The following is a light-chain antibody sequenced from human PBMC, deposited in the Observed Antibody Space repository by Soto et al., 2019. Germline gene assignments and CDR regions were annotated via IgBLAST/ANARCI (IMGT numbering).Light chain of an antibody. Sequence: QLVLTQSSSASASLGSSVKLTCTLSSGHSSYIIAWHQQQPGKAPRYLMKLEGSGSYNKGSGVPDRFSGSSSGADRYLTISNLQSEDEADSYCETWDSNTGVFGGGTKLTVL. CDR3: ETWDSNTGV. CDR2: LEGSGSY. CDR1: SGHSSYI. J-gene: IGLJ2*01. V-gene: IGLV4-60*03.